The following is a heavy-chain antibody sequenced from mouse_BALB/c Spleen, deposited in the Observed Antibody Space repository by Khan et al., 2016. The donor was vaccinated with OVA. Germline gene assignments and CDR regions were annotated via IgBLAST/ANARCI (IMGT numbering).Heavy chain of an antibody. D-gene: IGHD1-1*01. Sequence: QVQLKESGPGLVAPSQSLSITCTVSGFSLTNYGVHWLRQPPGKGLEWLGLIWAGGNTNYNSALMSRLSISKDNSKSQVFLKMNSLQTDDTAIYYCAREDYYGSSPHAMDDWGQGTTGTVSA. J-gene: IGHJ4*01. V-gene: IGHV2-9*02. CDR2: IWAGGNT. CDR3: AREDYYGSSPHAMDD. CDR1: GFSLTNYG.